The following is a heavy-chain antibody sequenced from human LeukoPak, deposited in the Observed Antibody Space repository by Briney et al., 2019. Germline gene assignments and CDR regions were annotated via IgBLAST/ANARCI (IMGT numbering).Heavy chain of an antibody. CDR2: IIPIFGTA. V-gene: IGHV1-69*06. J-gene: IGHJ6*03. CDR1: GGIFSSYA. D-gene: IGHD3-22*01. CDR3: ARAFSVVYYYYMDV. Sequence: ASVKVSCKASGGIFSSYAISWVRQAPGQGLEWMGGIIPIFGTANYAQKFQGRVTITADKSTSTAYMELSSLRSEDTAVYYCARAFSVVYYYYMDVWGKGTTVTVSS.